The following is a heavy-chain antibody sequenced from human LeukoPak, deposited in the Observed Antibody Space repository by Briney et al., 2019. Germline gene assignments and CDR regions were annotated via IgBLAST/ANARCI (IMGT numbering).Heavy chain of an antibody. J-gene: IGHJ4*02. Sequence: GASVKVSCKASGYTFTGYYMHWVRQAPGQGLEWMGWINPNSGGTNYAQKFQGRVTMTRDTSISTAYMELSRLRSDDTAVYYCARGRGYYYDSSGFVYYFDYWGQGTLVTVSS. CDR1: GYTFTGYY. CDR2: INPNSGGT. CDR3: ARGRGYYYDSSGFVYYFDY. V-gene: IGHV1-2*02. D-gene: IGHD3-22*01.